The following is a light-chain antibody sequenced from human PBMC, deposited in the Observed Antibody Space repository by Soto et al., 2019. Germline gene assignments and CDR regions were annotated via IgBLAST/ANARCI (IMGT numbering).Light chain of an antibody. CDR2: AAS. J-gene: IGKJ1*01. CDR3: QQYETFSGT. Sequence: IQMTQSPSSLSASVGDRVSITCRASQVITNDLGWYQQKPGKAPKRLIYAASTLQSGVPARFSGSGSGTKFTLTIASLQPDDFATYYCQQYETFSGTFGPGTKVDIK. V-gene: IGKV1-17*01. CDR1: QVITND.